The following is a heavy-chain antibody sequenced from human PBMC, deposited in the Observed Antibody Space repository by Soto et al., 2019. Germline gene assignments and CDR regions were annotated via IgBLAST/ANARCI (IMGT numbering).Heavy chain of an antibody. CDR2: IYHSGST. CDR1: DGSISSGGYS. V-gene: IGHV4-30-2*01. CDR3: ARSIDP. J-gene: IGHJ5*02. Sequence: TLSLTCAVSDGSISSGGYSWSWIRQPPGKGLEWIGYIYHSGSTYYNPSLKSRVTISVDRSKNQFSLKLSSVTAADTAVYYCARSIDPWGQGTLVTVSS.